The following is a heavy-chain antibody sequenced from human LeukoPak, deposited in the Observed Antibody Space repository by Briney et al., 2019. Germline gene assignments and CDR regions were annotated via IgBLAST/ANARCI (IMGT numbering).Heavy chain of an antibody. D-gene: IGHD1-26*01. CDR2: IYYSGST. CDR1: GGSISSYN. Sequence: PSETLSLTCTVSGGSISSYNWSWIRQPPGKGLEWIGYIYYSGSTNYNPSLKSRVTISVDTSKNQFSLKLSSVTAADTAVYYCATTQGASGSYWPSYYYYMDVWGKGTTVTVSS. CDR3: ATTQGASGSYWPSYYYYMDV. J-gene: IGHJ6*03. V-gene: IGHV4-59*01.